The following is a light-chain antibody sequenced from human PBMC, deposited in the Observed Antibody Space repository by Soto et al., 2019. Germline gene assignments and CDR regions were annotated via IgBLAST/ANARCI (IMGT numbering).Light chain of an antibody. V-gene: IGLV2-14*01. CDR2: QVS. CDR3: STYTGSNTPDV. CDR1: TSDIGNYNY. J-gene: IGLJ1*01. Sequence: QSALTQPASVSGSPGQSISISCTGATSDIGNYNYFSWYQQHPGKAPKLIIYQVSNRPSGVSNRFSGSKSGNTASLTISGLQADDEADYFCSTYTGSNTPDVFGTGTKVTVL.